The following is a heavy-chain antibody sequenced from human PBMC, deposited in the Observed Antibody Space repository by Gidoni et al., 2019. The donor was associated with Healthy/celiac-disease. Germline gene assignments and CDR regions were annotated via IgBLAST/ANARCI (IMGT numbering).Heavy chain of an antibody. CDR3: ARDRDTAMGGMDV. Sequence: GQLVASVRGPVTSGGSLRLARAASGSSFSSYSMNWVRQAPGKGLEWVSSISSSSSYIYYPDSVKGRFTISRDNAKNSLDLQMNSLRAEDTAVYYCARDRDTAMGGMDVWGQGTTVTVSS. V-gene: IGHV3-21*01. D-gene: IGHD5-18*01. CDR2: ISSSSSYI. J-gene: IGHJ6*02. CDR1: GSSFSSYS.